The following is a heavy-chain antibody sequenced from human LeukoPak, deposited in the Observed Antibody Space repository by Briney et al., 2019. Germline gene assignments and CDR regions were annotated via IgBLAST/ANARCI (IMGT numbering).Heavy chain of an antibody. CDR3: AKDRKLITMISLSY. V-gene: IGHV3-23*01. CDR2: ISGSGGST. Sequence: GGSLRLSCAASGFTFSSYAMSWVRQAPGKGLEWVSAISGSGGSTYYADSVKGRFTISRDNSKNTLYLQMNSLSAEDTAVYYCAKDRKLITMISLSYWGQGTLVTVSS. J-gene: IGHJ4*02. D-gene: IGHD3-22*01. CDR1: GFTFSSYA.